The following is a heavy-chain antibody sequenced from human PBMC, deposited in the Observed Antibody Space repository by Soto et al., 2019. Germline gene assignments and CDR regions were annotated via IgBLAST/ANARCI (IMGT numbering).Heavy chain of an antibody. CDR2: IYPGDSDT. V-gene: IGHV5-51*01. J-gene: IGHJ4*02. Sequence: GESQKISCKGSGYSFTSYLIAWVRQMPGKGLEWMGIIYPGDSDTRYSPSFQGQVTISADKSINIAYLQMNSLKTEDTAVYYCTTGLSNGYYNFDYWGQGTPVTVSS. CDR3: TTGLSNGYYNFDY. D-gene: IGHD3-22*01. CDR1: GYSFTSYL.